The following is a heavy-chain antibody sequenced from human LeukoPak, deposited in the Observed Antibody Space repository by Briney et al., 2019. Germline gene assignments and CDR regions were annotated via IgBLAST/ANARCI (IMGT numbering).Heavy chain of an antibody. V-gene: IGHV4-4*07. J-gene: IGHJ4*02. D-gene: IGHD6-6*01. CDR2: IYNGGII. CDR1: GDSISRYY. CDR3: ARLHGRPSMAPLRRKDEYYFDY. Sequence: ASETLSLTCTVSGDSISRYYWSWIRQPAGKGLEWIGRIYNGGIITYNPSLKSRVTMSVDTSKNQFSLKLTSVTAADTAVYYCARLHGRPSMAPLRRKDEYYFDYWGQGTLVTVSS.